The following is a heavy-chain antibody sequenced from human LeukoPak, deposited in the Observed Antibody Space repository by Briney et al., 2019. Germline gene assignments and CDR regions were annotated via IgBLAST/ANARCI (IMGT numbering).Heavy chain of an antibody. CDR1: GGSFSGYY. CDR3: ARNPLVDYGDSLYFDY. V-gene: IGHV4-34*01. J-gene: IGHJ4*02. Sequence: SETLSLTCAVYGGSFSGYYWSWIRQPPGKGLEWIGEINHSGSTNYNPSLKSRVTISVDTSKNQFSLKLSSVTAADTAVYYCARNPLVDYGDSLYFDYWGQGTLVTISS. CDR2: INHSGST. D-gene: IGHD4-17*01.